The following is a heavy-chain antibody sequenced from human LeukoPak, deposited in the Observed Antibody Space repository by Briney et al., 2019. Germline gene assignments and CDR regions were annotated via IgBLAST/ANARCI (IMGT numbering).Heavy chain of an antibody. CDR2: ISGSGDNT. Sequence: GGSLRLSCAASGFTFSSYAMSWVRQAPGKGLEWVSSISGSGDNTYYADSVKDRFSISRDNSKTTVSLQMNSLRAEDKAVYYCAKGRGTAVTSAANYWGQGTLVTVSS. CDR1: GFTFSSYA. D-gene: IGHD4-17*01. CDR3: AKGRGTAVTSAANY. V-gene: IGHV3-23*01. J-gene: IGHJ4*02.